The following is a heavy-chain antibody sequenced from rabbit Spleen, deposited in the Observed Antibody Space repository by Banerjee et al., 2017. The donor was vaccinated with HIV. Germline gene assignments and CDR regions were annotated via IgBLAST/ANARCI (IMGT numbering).Heavy chain of an antibody. J-gene: IGHJ4*01. D-gene: IGHD6-1*01. CDR2: IYSGDGRT. CDR3: ARYSGDGYKVRYCFDL. CDR1: GFSFSSSYW. Sequence: QSLEESGGDLVKPGASLTLTCTASGFSFSSSYWICWVRQAPGKGLEWIGCIYSGDGRTYYASWASGRFTISKTSSTTVTLQMTSLTAADTATYFCARYSGDGYKVRYCFDLWGPGTLVTVS. V-gene: IGHV1S40*01.